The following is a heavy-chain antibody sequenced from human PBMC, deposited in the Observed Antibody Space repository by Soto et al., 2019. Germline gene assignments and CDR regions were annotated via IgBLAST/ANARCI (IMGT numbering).Heavy chain of an antibody. CDR2: IKQDGSEK. V-gene: IGHV3-7*01. D-gene: IGHD4-17*01. Sequence: GVSLRLSCAASGFTFSNYWMGWVRQAPGKGLEWVANIKQDGSEKNYVASVKGRFTISRDNAKNSLYLQMSSLRAEDTAVYYCARDSDYGAYKYYYYAMDVWGQGTTVTVSS. CDR1: GFTFSNYW. J-gene: IGHJ6*02. CDR3: ARDSDYGAYKYYYYAMDV.